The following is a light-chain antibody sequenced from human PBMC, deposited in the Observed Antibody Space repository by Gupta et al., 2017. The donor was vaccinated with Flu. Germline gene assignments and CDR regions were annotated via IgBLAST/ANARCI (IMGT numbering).Light chain of an antibody. V-gene: IGLV3-21*02. CDR1: NIATKA. CDR3: QVWDRSNDRGV. J-gene: IGLJ3*02. CDR2: DDS. Sequence: SYVLTQPPSVSVAPGQTARIACGGNNIATKAVHWYQQKPGQAPVLVVNDDSDRPSGIPERFSGSNSGSTATLTISRVEAGDEADYYCQVWDRSNDRGVFGGGTKLTVL.